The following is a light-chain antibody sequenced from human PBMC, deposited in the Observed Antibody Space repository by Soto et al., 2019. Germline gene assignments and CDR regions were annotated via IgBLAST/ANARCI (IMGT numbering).Light chain of an antibody. CDR2: DVS. V-gene: IGLV2-14*01. CDR3: GSYTSSSTHV. CDR1: SSDVGGYNY. J-gene: IGLJ1*01. Sequence: QSALTQPASWSGSPGQSITISCTGTSSDVGGYNYVSWYQQHPGKAPKLMIYDVSNRPSGVSNRFSGSKSGNTASPTISGLQAEDEADYYCGSYTSSSTHVFGTGTKVTVL.